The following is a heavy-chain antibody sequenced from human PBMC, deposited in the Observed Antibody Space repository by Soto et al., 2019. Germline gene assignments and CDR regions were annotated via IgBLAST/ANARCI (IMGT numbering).Heavy chain of an antibody. CDR3: AKDSPYDAFDI. J-gene: IGHJ3*02. CDR1: GFTFGDSY. V-gene: IGHV3-11*05. CDR2: ISPGSRYP. Sequence: SLRLSCAGSGFTFGDSYMSWIRQAPGKGLEWLSYISPGSRYPAYADSVKGRFTISRDNAKRSLYLQMNSLRAEDTAVYYCAKDSPYDAFDIWGQGTMVTVSS.